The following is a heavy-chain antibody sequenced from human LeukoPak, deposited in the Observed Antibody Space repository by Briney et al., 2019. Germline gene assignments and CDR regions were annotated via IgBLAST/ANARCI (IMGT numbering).Heavy chain of an antibody. CDR2: ISYDGSNK. D-gene: IGHD2-2*01. Sequence: PGRSLRLSCAASGFTFSSYAMHWVRQAPGKGLEWVAVISYDGSNKYYADSVKGRFTISRDNSKNTLYLQMNSLRAEDTAVYYSARGLVPAASRPLDIWGQGTMVAVSS. CDR1: GFTFSSYA. V-gene: IGHV3-30*01. J-gene: IGHJ3*02. CDR3: ARGLVPAASRPLDI.